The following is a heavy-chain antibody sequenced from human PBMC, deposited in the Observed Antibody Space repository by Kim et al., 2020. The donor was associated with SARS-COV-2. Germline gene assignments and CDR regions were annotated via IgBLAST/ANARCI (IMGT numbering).Heavy chain of an antibody. CDR2: IHHSGST. CDR1: GGSISNYY. Sequence: SETLSLTCTVSGGSISNYYWSWIRQPPGKGLEWIGYIHHSGSTTYNPSLKSRVTMSVDTSKNQISLKLNSVTAADTAVYYCVKGIAFDPWGQGTLVTVSS. J-gene: IGHJ5*02. V-gene: IGHV4-59*01. CDR3: VKGIAFDP. D-gene: IGHD6-13*01.